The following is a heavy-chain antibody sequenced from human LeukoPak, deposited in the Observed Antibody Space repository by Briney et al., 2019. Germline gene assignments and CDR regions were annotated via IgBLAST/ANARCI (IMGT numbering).Heavy chain of an antibody. CDR1: GGSFSGYY. D-gene: IGHD2-2*01. V-gene: IGHV4-34*01. Sequence: SETLSLTCAVYGGSFSGYYWSWIRQPPGKGLEWIGEINHSGSTNYNPSLKSRVTISVDTSENQFSLKLSSVTAADTAVYYCARGRWATGYQLLYFDYWGQGTLVTVSS. J-gene: IGHJ4*02. CDR3: ARGRWATGYQLLYFDY. CDR2: INHSGST.